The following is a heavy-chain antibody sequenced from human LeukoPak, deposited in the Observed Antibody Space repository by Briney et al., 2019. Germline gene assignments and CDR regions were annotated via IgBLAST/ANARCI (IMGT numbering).Heavy chain of an antibody. Sequence: GGSLRLSCAASGFTVSSNYMSWVRQAPGKGLEWVSVIYSGGTTYYADSVKGRFTISRDGSGNTLYLQMNSLRAEDTAVYFCARQIPLAGTFYFDNWGQGTLVTVSS. J-gene: IGHJ4*02. CDR3: ARQIPLAGTFYFDN. CDR2: IYSGGTT. CDR1: GFTVSSNY. V-gene: IGHV3-53*01. D-gene: IGHD6-19*01.